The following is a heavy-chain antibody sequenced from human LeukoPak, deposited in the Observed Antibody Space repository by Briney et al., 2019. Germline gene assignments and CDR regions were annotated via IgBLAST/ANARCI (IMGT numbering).Heavy chain of an antibody. Sequence: SQTLSLTCTVSGGSISSGDYYWSWIRQPPGTGLEWIGYIYYSGSTYYNPSLRSRVTISVDTSKNQFSLKLSSVTAADTAVYYCARMNSGYDKGTDYYYYYYMDVWGKGTTVTVSS. J-gene: IGHJ6*03. D-gene: IGHD5-12*01. CDR3: ARMNSGYDKGTDYYYYYYMDV. V-gene: IGHV4-30-4*08. CDR2: IYYSGST. CDR1: GGSISSGDYY.